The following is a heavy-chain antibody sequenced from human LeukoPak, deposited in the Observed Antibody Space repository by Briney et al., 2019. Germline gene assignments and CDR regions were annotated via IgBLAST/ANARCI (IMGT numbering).Heavy chain of an antibody. CDR2: ISGSGGDT. V-gene: IGHV3-23*01. Sequence: GGFLRLSCAASGFTFSSYPMSWVRQAPGKGLEWVSAISGSGGDTYYADSVKGRFTISRDNSKNTLDLQVNSLRAEDTALYYCATSSGWYPKYFDYWGQGTLVTVSS. D-gene: IGHD6-19*01. CDR3: ATSSGWYPKYFDY. J-gene: IGHJ4*02. CDR1: GFTFSSYP.